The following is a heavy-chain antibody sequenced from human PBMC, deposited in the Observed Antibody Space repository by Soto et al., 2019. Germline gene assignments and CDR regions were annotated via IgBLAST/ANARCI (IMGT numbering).Heavy chain of an antibody. CDR2: ISGSGGST. J-gene: IGHJ3*02. Sequence: EVQLLESGGGLVQPGGSLRLSCAASGFTFSSYAMSWVRQAPGKGLEWVSAISGSGGSTYYADSVKGRFTISRDSSKNTMYLQMNSLRAQDTAVYYCAKPMITFGGVIVRAFDIWRQGTKVTVSS. CDR3: AKPMITFGGVIVRAFDI. CDR1: GFTFSSYA. V-gene: IGHV3-23*01. D-gene: IGHD3-16*02.